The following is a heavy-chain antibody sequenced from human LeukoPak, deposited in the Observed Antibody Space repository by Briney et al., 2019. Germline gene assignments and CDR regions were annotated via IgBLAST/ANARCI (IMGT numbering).Heavy chain of an antibody. CDR3: AKDTGLVAATRYYFDY. Sequence: GGSLRLSCAAAGFTFSSYGVHWVRQAPGKGLEWVAVIWYDGNNKYYAHSVKGRFTISRDNFQNTLYLQMNSLRVEDTAVYYCAKDTGLVAATRYYFDYWGQGTLVTVSS. D-gene: IGHD1-26*01. V-gene: IGHV3-33*06. J-gene: IGHJ4*02. CDR2: IWYDGNNK. CDR1: GFTFSSYG.